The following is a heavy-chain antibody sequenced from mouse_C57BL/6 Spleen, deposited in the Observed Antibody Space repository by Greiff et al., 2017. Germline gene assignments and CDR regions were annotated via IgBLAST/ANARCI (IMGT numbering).Heavy chain of an antibody. CDR3: ARHLYDYDGYFDV. V-gene: IGHV5-6*01. Sequence: EVQLVESGGDLVKPGGSLKLSCAASGFTFSSYGMSWVRQTPDKRLEWVATISSGGSYTYYPDSVKGRFTISRDNAKNTLYLQMSSLKSEDTAMYYCARHLYDYDGYFDVWGTGTTVTVSS. CDR2: ISSGGSYT. CDR1: GFTFSSYG. D-gene: IGHD2-4*01. J-gene: IGHJ1*03.